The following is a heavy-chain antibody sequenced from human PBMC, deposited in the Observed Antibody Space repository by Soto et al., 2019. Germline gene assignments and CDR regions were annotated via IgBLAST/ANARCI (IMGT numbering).Heavy chain of an antibody. CDR1: GFTFSSYG. J-gene: IGHJ4*02. Sequence: QVQLVESGGGVVQPGRSLRLSCAASGFTFSSYGMHWVRQAPGKGLEWVAVISYDGRNKNYADSVKGRFTISRDNSKNTLYLQMSGLRAADTAVYYCAKDRGVEVTTRFFDDWGQGTLVTVSS. V-gene: IGHV3-30*18. CDR3: AKDRGVEVTTRFFDD. D-gene: IGHD4-17*01. CDR2: ISYDGRNK.